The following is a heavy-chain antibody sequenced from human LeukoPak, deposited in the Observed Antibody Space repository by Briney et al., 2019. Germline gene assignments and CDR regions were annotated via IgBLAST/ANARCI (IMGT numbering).Heavy chain of an antibody. Sequence: SETLSLTCTVSGGSISSYYWNWIRQPPGKGLEWIGYIYYSGSAGYNPSLKSRVSMSVDTSKNQFSLKLSSVTATDTAVYYCARQRLLWFGESNSGFDYWGQGTLVTVSS. CDR1: GGSISSYY. D-gene: IGHD3-10*01. J-gene: IGHJ4*02. CDR2: IYYSGSA. V-gene: IGHV4-59*08. CDR3: ARQRLLWFGESNSGFDY.